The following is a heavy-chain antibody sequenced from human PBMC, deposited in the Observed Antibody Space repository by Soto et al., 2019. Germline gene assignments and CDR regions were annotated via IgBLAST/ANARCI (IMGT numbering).Heavy chain of an antibody. CDR2: SDSGSNS. CDR3: ANQRDDNSRLLFDY. J-gene: IGHJ4*02. Sequence: EVQLLESGGGLVQPGGSLRLSCAASGFTFNNYAMNWVRQAPGKGLEWVSTSDSGSNSYYADSVRGRFTISRDNSQQTLDLQMDSLRAEDTAVYYCANQRDDNSRLLFDYWGPGTLVTVSS. CDR1: GFTFNNYA. V-gene: IGHV3-23*01. D-gene: IGHD4-17*01.